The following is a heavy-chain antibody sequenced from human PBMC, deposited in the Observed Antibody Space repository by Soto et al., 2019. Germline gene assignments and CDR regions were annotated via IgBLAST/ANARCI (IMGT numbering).Heavy chain of an antibody. Sequence: SVKVSCKASGGTFSSYTISWVRQAPGQGLEWMGRIIPILGIANYAQKFQGRVTITADKSTSTAYMELSSLRSEDTAVYYCARRPRGTDFDYWGQGTLVTAPQ. J-gene: IGHJ4*02. V-gene: IGHV1-69*02. CDR1: GGTFSSYT. CDR2: IIPILGIA. CDR3: ARRPRGTDFDY.